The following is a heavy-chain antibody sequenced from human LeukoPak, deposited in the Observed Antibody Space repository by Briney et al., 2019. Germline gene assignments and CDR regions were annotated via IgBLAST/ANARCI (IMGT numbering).Heavy chain of an antibody. D-gene: IGHD2-2*01. V-gene: IGHV3-64D*06. CDR2: ISSNGGST. CDR3: VKTTSLVPAAMFFDY. CDR1: GFTFSSYA. Sequence: GGSLRLSCAASGFTFSSYAMSWVPQAPGKGLEYVSAISSNGGSTYYADSVKGRFTISRDNSKNTLYLQMSSLRAEDTAVYYCVKTTSLVPAAMFFDYWGQGTLVTVSS. J-gene: IGHJ4*02.